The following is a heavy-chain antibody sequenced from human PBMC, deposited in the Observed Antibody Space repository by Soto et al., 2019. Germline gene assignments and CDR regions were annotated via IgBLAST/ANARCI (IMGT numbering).Heavy chain of an antibody. J-gene: IGHJ4*02. CDR2: IYHSGST. Sequence: SETLSLTCAVSGGTISGGCYSWSWIRQPPGKGLEWIGYIYHSGSTYYNPSLKSRVTISVDRSKNQFSLKLSSVTAADTAVYYCARSLRWLQLAFDYWGQGPLVTVSS. V-gene: IGHV4-30-2*01. CDR1: GGTISGGCYS. CDR3: ARSLRWLQLAFDY. D-gene: IGHD1-1*01.